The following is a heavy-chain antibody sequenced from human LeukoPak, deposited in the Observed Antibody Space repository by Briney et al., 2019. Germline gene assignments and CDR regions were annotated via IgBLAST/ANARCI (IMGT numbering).Heavy chain of an antibody. CDR1: GGSFSGYY. CDR3: ARQQWLVLRD. CDR2: INHSGST. D-gene: IGHD6-19*01. V-gene: IGHV4-34*01. Sequence: SETLSLTCAVYGGSFSGYYWSWIRQPPGKGLEWIGEINHSGSTNYNPSLKSRVTISVDTSKNQFSLKLSSVTAADTAVYYCARQQWLVLRDWGQGTLVTVSS. J-gene: IGHJ4*02.